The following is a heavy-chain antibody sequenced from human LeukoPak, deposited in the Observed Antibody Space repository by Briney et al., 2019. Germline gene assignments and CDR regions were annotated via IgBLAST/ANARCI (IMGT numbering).Heavy chain of an antibody. CDR1: GFTFSSYW. CDR2: IKQDGSEK. CDR3: ARENNPTVVTPSGAGGDHYYYYYMDV. V-gene: IGHV3-7*01. D-gene: IGHD4-23*01. J-gene: IGHJ6*03. Sequence: GGSLRLSCAASGFTFSSYWMSWVRQAPGKGLEWVANIKQDGSEKYYVDSVKGRFTISRDNAENSLYLQMNSLRAEDTAVYYCARENNPTVVTPSGAGGDHYYYYYMDVWGKGTTVTVSS.